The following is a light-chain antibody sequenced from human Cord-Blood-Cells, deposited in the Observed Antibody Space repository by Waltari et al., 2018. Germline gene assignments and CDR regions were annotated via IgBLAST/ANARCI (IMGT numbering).Light chain of an antibody. J-gene: IGLJ3*02. CDR1: SGSIASNY. CDR2: EDN. V-gene: IGLV6-57*01. CDR3: QSYDSSNQGV. Sequence: NFMLTQPHSVSESPGKTVTISCTRSSGSIASNYVPWYQQRPGSSPPTVIYEDNQRPSGVPDRFSGSIDSSSNSASLTISGLKTEDEADYYCQSYDSSNQGVFGGGTKLTVL.